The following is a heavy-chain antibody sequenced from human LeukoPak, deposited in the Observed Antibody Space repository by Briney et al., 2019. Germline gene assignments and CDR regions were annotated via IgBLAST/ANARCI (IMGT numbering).Heavy chain of an antibody. J-gene: IGHJ4*02. D-gene: IGHD4-17*01. CDR1: GYTFTGYY. CDR2: INPNSGGT. CDR3: AREPYGDYDY. V-gene: IGHV1-2*02. Sequence: GASVKVSCKASGYTFTGYYMHRVRQAPGQGLEWMGWINPNSGGTNYAQEFQGRVTMTRDTSISTAYMELSRLRSDDTAVYYCAREPYGDYDYWGQGTLVTVSS.